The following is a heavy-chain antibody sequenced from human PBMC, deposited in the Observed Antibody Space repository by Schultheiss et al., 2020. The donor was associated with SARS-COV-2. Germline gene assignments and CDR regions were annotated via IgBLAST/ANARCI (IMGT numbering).Heavy chain of an antibody. J-gene: IGHJ4*02. CDR1: GGTFSSYA. V-gene: IGHV1-8*02. CDR3: ARGSTYYYDSSGFYYFDY. Sequence: ASVKVSCKASGGTFSSYAISWVRQAPGQGLEWMGGMNPNSGNTGYAQKFQGRVTMTRNTSISTAYMELSSLRSEDTAVYYCARGSTYYYDSSGFYYFDYWGQGTLVTVSS. D-gene: IGHD3-22*01. CDR2: MNPNSGNT.